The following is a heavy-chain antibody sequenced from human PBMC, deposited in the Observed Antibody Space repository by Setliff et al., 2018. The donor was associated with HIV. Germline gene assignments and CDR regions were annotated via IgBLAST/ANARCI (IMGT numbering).Heavy chain of an antibody. D-gene: IGHD2-2*01. CDR2: IYYSGST. Sequence: SETLSLTCTVSGGSISSSTYYWGWIRQPPGKGLAWIGTIYYSGSTYYNPSLKSRLTISVDTSKNQFSLKLSSVTAADTAVYYCARGRYCSSTSCLYYYYMDVWGKGTTVTVSS. J-gene: IGHJ6*03. CDR1: GGSISSSTYY. CDR3: ARGRYCSSTSCLYYYYMDV. V-gene: IGHV4-39*01.